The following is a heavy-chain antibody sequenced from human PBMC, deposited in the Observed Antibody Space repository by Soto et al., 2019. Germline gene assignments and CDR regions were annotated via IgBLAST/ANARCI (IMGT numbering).Heavy chain of an antibody. V-gene: IGHV4-39*01. D-gene: IGHD3-3*02. Sequence: SETLSLTCTVSGGSIISSSYYWVWIRQPPGKGLEWIGSIYYSGSTYYNPSLKSRVTISVDTSKNQFSLKLSSVTAADTAVYYCARLRLALAAPFFYYYYYGMDVWGQGTTVTVS. CDR1: GGSIISSSYY. J-gene: IGHJ6*02. CDR2: IYYSGST. CDR3: ARLRLALAAPFFYYYYYGMDV.